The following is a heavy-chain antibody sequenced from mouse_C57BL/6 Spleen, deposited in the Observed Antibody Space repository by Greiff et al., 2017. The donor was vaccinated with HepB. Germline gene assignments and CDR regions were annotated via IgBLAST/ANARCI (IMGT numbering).Heavy chain of an antibody. J-gene: IGHJ4*01. V-gene: IGHV7-3*01. CDR2: IRNKANGYTT. D-gene: IGHD2-4*01. CDR3: ARIYYDYDDAMDY. CDR1: GFTFTDYY. Sequence: EVKVVESGGGLVQPGGSLSLSCAASGFTFTDYYMSWVRQPPGKALEWLGFIRNKANGYTTEYSASVKGRFTISRDNSQSILYLQMNALRAEDSATYYCARIYYDYDDAMDYWGQGTSVTVSS.